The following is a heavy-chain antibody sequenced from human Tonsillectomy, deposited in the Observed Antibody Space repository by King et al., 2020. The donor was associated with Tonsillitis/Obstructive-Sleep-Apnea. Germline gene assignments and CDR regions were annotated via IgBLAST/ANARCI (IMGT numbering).Heavy chain of an antibody. CDR3: ACKTNLGQLGLEDAFDI. CDR1: GGSISSGGYY. CDR2: IYYSGST. D-gene: IGHD6-6*01. Sequence: VQLQESGPGLVKPSQTLSLTCTVSGGSISSGGYYWSWIRQHPGKGLEWIGYIYYSGSTYYNPSLKSRVTISVDTSKNQFSLKLSSVTAADTAVYYWACKTNLGQLGLEDAFDIWGQGKMVTVSS. V-gene: IGHV4-31*03. J-gene: IGHJ3*02.